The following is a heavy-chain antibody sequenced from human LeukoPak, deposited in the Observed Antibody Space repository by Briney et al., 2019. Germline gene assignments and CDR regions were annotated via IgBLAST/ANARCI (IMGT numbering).Heavy chain of an antibody. Sequence: SGGSLRLSCAASGFSVSTNYMSWVRQAPGKGLEWVANIKQDGSEKYYVDSVKGRFTISRDNAKNSLYLQMNSLRAEDTAVYYCARPGYCSGDTCYVPFDYWGQGTLVTVSS. CDR3: ARPGYCSGDTCYVPFDY. V-gene: IGHV3-7*01. J-gene: IGHJ4*02. CDR1: GFSVSTNY. CDR2: IKQDGSEK. D-gene: IGHD2-15*01.